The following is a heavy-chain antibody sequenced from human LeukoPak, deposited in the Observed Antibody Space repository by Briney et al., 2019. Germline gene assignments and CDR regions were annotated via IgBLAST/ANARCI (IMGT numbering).Heavy chain of an antibody. CDR1: GNTYTSYY. J-gene: IGHJ4*02. V-gene: IGHV1-46*01. D-gene: IGHD3-10*01. Sequence: GASVKVSSKASGNTYTSYYMHWVRQAPGQGLEWMRIINPSGGSTSYAQKFQGRVTMTRDTSTSTVYMELSSLRSEDTAVYYCARYLFGEFDYWGQGTLVTVSS. CDR2: INPSGGST. CDR3: ARYLFGEFDY.